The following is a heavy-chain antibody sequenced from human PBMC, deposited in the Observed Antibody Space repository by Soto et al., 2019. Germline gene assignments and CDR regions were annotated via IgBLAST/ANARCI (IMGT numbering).Heavy chain of an antibody. J-gene: IGHJ4*02. CDR2: INAGNGNT. CDR1: GYTFTSYA. V-gene: IGHV1-3*01. D-gene: IGHD5-18*01. CDR3: ARAGVDTAMGDFDY. Sequence: ASVKVSCKASGYTFTSYAMHWVRQAPGQRLEWMGWINAGNGNTKYSQKFQGRVTITRDTSASTAYMELSSLRSEDTVFFSWARAGVDTAMGDFDYWGQGTLVTVSS.